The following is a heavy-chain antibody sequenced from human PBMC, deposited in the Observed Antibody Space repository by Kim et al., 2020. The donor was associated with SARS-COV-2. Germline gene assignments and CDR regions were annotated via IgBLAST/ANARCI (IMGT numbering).Heavy chain of an antibody. D-gene: IGHD2-2*01. CDR1: GFTFTNYE. CDR2: ISSSGSTR. CDR3: ARDQAGPGWYFDL. V-gene: IGHV3-48*03. J-gene: IGHJ2*01. Sequence: GGSLRLSCAASGFTFTNYEMHWVRQAPGKGLEWVSYISSSGSTRYYADSVKGRFTISRDNAKKSLYLQMNSLRVEDTGLYYCARDQAGPGWYFDLWGRGTLVTVSS.